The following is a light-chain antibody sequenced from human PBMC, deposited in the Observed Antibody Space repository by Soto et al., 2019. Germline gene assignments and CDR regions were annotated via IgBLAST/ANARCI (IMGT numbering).Light chain of an antibody. Sequence: DIQMTQSPSTLSASVGDRVTITCRASQTFSTSLAWYQQKPGQAPKLLIYKASSLESGVPSRFSGSGSGTEFTLTISSLQPDDFATYSCQQYSSYPWTFGQGTKVEIK. CDR1: QTFSTS. CDR3: QQYSSYPWT. CDR2: KAS. J-gene: IGKJ1*01. V-gene: IGKV1-5*03.